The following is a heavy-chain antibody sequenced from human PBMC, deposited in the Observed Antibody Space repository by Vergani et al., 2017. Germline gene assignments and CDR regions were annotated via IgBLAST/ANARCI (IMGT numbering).Heavy chain of an antibody. J-gene: IGHJ4*02. CDR3: AKDLRRFLEWLLSYFDY. CDR2: ISYDGSNK. D-gene: IGHD3-3*01. Sequence: QVQLVESGGGVVQPGRSLRLSCAASGFTFSSYAMHWVRQAPGKGLEWVAVISYDGSNKYYADSVKGRFTISRDNSKNTLYLQMNSLRAEDTAVYYCAKDLRRFLEWLLSYFDYWGQGTLVTVSS. V-gene: IGHV3-30*01. CDR1: GFTFSSYA.